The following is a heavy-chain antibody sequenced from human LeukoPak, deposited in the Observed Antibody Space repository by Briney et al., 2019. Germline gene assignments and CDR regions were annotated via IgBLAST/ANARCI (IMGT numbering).Heavy chain of an antibody. CDR2: ISGSGGST. V-gene: IGHV3-23*01. CDR3: AKAVCRGGSCYWFDP. CDR1: GFTFSSYA. D-gene: IGHD2-15*01. J-gene: IGHJ5*02. Sequence: PGGSLRLSCAASGFTFSSYAMSWVRQAPGKGLEWVSAISGSGGSTYYADSVKGRFTISRDNSKNTLYLQMNSLRAEDTAVYYCAKAVCRGGSCYWFDPWGQGTLVTVPS.